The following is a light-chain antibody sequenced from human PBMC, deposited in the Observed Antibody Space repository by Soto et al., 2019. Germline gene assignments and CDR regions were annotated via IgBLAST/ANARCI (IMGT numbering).Light chain of an antibody. Sequence: EIVLTQSPATLSLSPGERATLSCRASQSVSSYLAWYQQKPGQAPRLLIYDASNRATGIPDRFSGSGSGTDFTLTISRLEPEDFSVYYCHQYGTAPLTFGPGTKVD. J-gene: IGKJ3*01. CDR3: HQYGTAPLT. CDR1: QSVSSY. CDR2: DAS. V-gene: IGKV3-11*01.